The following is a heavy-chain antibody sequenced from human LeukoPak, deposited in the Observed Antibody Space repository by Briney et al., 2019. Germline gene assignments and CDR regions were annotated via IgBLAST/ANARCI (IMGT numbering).Heavy chain of an antibody. D-gene: IGHD6-13*01. Sequence: SETLSLTCTVSGGSISSYYWSWIRQPPGKGLEWIGYIYYSGSTNYNPSLKSRVTISVDTSKNQFSLKLSSVTAADTAVYYCARGAIIAAPYYYYGMDVWGQGTTVTVSS. J-gene: IGHJ6*02. CDR2: IYYSGST. CDR3: ARGAIIAAPYYYYGMDV. CDR1: GGSISSYY. V-gene: IGHV4-59*01.